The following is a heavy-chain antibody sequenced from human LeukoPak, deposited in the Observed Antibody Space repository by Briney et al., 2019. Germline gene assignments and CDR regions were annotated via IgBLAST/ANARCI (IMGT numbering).Heavy chain of an antibody. CDR2: ISYDGSNK. D-gene: IGHD5-18*01. V-gene: IGHV3-30-3*01. CDR3: ARDHSYGYQVDY. CDR1: GFTFSSYA. Sequence: PGGSLRLSCAASGFTFSSYAMHWVRQAPGKGLEWVAVISYDGSNKYYADSVKGRFTISRDNSKNTLYLQMNSLRAEDTAVYYCARDHSYGYQVDYWGQGTLVTVSS. J-gene: IGHJ4*02.